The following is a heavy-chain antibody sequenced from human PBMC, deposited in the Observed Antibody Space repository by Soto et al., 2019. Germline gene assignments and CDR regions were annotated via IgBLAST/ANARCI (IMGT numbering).Heavy chain of an antibody. Sequence: KPSETLSLTCAVSGYSISSGYYWGWIRQPPGKGLEWIGSIYHSGSTYYNPSLKSRVTISVDTSKNQFSLKLSSVTAADTAVYYCAREEAVGAYAFDIWGQGTMVTVS. CDR1: GYSISSGYY. CDR2: IYHSGST. D-gene: IGHD1-26*01. V-gene: IGHV4-38-2*02. J-gene: IGHJ3*02. CDR3: AREEAVGAYAFDI.